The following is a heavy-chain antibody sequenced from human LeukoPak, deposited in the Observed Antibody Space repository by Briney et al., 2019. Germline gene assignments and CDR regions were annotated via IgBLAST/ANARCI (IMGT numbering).Heavy chain of an antibody. CDR1: GFTFDDYG. CDR3: ARDEGVWGSYRFDP. J-gene: IGHJ5*02. V-gene: IGHV3-20*04. D-gene: IGHD3-16*02. Sequence: PRGSLRLSCAASGFTFDDYGMSWVRQAPGKGLEWVSGINWNGGSTGYTDSVKGRFTISRDNAKNSLYLQMNSLRAEDTALYYCARDEGVWGSYRFDPWGQGTLVTVSS. CDR2: INWNGGST.